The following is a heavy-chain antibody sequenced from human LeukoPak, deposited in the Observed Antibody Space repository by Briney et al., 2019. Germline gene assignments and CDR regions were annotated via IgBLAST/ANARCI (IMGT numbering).Heavy chain of an antibody. Sequence: GASVKVSCKVSGYTLTELDMHWVRQAPGKGLEWMGGFDPEDGETIYAQKFQGRVTMTEDTSTDTAYMELSSLRSEDTAVYYCATSYSDSSRYSYWGQGTLAPVS. D-gene: IGHD3-22*01. J-gene: IGHJ4*02. CDR1: GYTLTELD. CDR3: ATSYSDSSRYSY. V-gene: IGHV1-24*01. CDR2: FDPEDGET.